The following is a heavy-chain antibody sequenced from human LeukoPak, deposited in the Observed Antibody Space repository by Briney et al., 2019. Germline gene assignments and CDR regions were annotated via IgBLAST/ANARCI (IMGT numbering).Heavy chain of an antibody. CDR1: GFTFSSYA. CDR2: ISGSGGST. V-gene: IGHV3-23*01. CDR3: AKPQGPHIVVVTAIPPEYFQH. D-gene: IGHD2-21*02. Sequence: GGSLRLSCAASGFTFSSYAMSWVRQAPGKGLEWVSAISGSGGSTYSADSVKGRFTISRDNSKNTLYLQMNSLRAEDTAVYYCAKPQGPHIVVVTAIPPEYFQHWGQGTLVTVSS. J-gene: IGHJ1*01.